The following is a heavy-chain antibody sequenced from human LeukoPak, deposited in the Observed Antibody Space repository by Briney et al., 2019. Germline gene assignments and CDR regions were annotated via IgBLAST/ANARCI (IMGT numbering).Heavy chain of an antibody. Sequence: KPSETLSLTCAVYGGSFSGYYWSWIRQPPGKGLEWIGEINHSGSTNYNPSLKSRVTISVDTSKNQFSLKLSSVTAADTAVYYCARGFGYCSGGSCLSPNYYYYYMDVWGKGTTVTVSS. J-gene: IGHJ6*03. CDR1: GGSFSGYY. V-gene: IGHV4-34*01. D-gene: IGHD2-15*01. CDR2: INHSGST. CDR3: ARGFGYCSGGSCLSPNYYYYYMDV.